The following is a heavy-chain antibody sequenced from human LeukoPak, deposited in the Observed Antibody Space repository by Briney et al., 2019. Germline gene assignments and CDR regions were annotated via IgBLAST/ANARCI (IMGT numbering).Heavy chain of an antibody. CDR2: ISSSSSTI. CDR3: ARDLARSGSYYSEPYYFDY. J-gene: IGHJ4*02. CDR1: GFTFSSYS. D-gene: IGHD1-26*01. V-gene: IGHV3-48*04. Sequence: QPGGSLRLSSAASGFTFSSYSMNWVRQAPGKGLEWVSYISSSSSTIYYADSVKGRFTISRDNAKNSLYLQMNSLRAEDTAVYYCARDLARSGSYYSEPYYFDYWGQGTLVTVSS.